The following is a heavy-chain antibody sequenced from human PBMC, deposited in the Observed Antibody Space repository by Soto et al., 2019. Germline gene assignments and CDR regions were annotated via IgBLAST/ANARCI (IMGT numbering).Heavy chain of an antibody. Sequence: SSETLSLTCTVSGVSISSGGYYWSWIRQHPGKGLEWIGYIYYSGSTYYNPSLKSRVTISVDTSKNQFSLKLSSVTAADTAVYYCARDGVTGYGGYYYGMDVWGQGTTVTVSS. CDR3: ARDGVTGYGGYYYGMDV. J-gene: IGHJ6*02. CDR2: IYYSGST. V-gene: IGHV4-31*03. CDR1: GVSISSGGYY. D-gene: IGHD3-9*01.